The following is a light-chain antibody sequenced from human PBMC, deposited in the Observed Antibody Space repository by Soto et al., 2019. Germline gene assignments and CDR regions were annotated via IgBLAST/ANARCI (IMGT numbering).Light chain of an antibody. J-gene: IGKJ5*01. CDR3: QQYNIWRSIS. CDR2: DTS. V-gene: IGKV3-15*01. Sequence: EIVMTQSPATLSVSPGERVTLSCRASQSISNKLAWYQHKPGQAPRLLIYDTSTRVAGIPARFTGSGSGTDFTLTISSLQSEDFAVYYCQQYNIWRSISFGQGTRLEIK. CDR1: QSISNK.